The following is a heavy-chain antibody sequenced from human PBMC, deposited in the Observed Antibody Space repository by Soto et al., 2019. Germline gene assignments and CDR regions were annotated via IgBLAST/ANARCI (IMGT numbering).Heavy chain of an antibody. CDR1: GGSFSGYY. V-gene: IGHV4-34*01. J-gene: IGHJ5*02. CDR3: ASRGDIVVVVAANWFDP. Sequence: PSETLSLTCAVYGGSFSGYYWSWIRQPPGKGLEWIGEINHSGSTNYNPSLKSRVTISVDTSKNQFSLKLSSVTAADTAVYYCASRGDIVVVVAANWFDPWGQGTLVTVSS. D-gene: IGHD2-15*01. CDR2: INHSGST.